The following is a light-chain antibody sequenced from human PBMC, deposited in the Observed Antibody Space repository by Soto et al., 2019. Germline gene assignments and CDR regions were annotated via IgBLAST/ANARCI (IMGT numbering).Light chain of an antibody. Sequence: QSALTQTPSVSGAPGQRVTISCTGTNSNIGAGYDVHWYQHLPGRAPKLLIFGNTNRPSGVPDRFSGSKSGTSASLAITGLQPEDEADYYCQSFDNSLNGFHVFGSGTKVTVL. CDR3: QSFDNSLNGFHV. CDR2: GNT. CDR1: NSNIGAGYD. V-gene: IGLV1-40*01. J-gene: IGLJ1*01.